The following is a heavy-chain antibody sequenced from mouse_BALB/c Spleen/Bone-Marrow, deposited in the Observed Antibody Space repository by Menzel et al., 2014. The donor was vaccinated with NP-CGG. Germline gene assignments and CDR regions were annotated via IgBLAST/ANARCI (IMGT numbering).Heavy chain of an antibody. Sequence: QVQLQQSGAELVKPGASVKLSCKASGYTFTSYWMHWVKRRPGQGLEWIGEINPSNGRTNYNEKFKSKATLTVDKSSSTAYMQLSSLTSEDSAVYYCARGYFAYWGLGTLVTVSA. CDR3: ARGYFAY. V-gene: IGHV1S81*02. CDR2: INPSNGRT. D-gene: IGHD2-14*01. CDR1: GYTFTSYW. J-gene: IGHJ3*01.